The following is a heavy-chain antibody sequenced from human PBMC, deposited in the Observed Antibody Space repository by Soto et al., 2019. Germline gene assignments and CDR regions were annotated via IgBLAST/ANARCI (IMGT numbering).Heavy chain of an antibody. CDR1: GYTFTSYG. Sequence: GASVKVSCKASGYTFTSYGISWVRQAPGQGLEWMGWISAYNGNTDYAQKLQGRVTITTDTSTSTAYMELRSLRSDDTAVYYCARAPSLIVVAVFDYWGQGTLVTVSS. CDR2: ISAYNGNT. D-gene: IGHD3-22*01. V-gene: IGHV1-18*04. J-gene: IGHJ4*02. CDR3: ARAPSLIVVAVFDY.